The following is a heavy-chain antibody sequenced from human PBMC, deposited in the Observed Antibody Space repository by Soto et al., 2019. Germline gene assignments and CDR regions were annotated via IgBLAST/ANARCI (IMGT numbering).Heavy chain of an antibody. CDR1: GDSIISIYH. CDR3: AREVIVVVVAATRRWFDP. Sequence: SETLSLTCAVSGDSIISIYHWAWIRQSPGRGLEWIASIYHTGTTYYTPSLESRVTISVDTSRNQFSLKLSSVTAADTAVYYCAREVIVVVVAATRRWFDPWGQGTLVTVSS. D-gene: IGHD2-15*01. CDR2: IYHTGTT. J-gene: IGHJ5*02. V-gene: IGHV4-38-2*02.